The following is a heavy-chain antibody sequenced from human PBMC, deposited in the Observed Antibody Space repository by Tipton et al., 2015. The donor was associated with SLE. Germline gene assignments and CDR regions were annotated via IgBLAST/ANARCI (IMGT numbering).Heavy chain of an antibody. Sequence: TLSLTCTVSGGSISSHYWSWIRQPPGKGLEWIGYIYYSGSTNYNPSLKSRVTISVDTSTNQFSLRLRSVTAADTAVYYCARGRSYFDYWGQGTLVTVSS. CDR2: IYYSGST. CDR1: GGSISSHY. V-gene: IGHV4-59*11. CDR3: ARGRSYFDY. J-gene: IGHJ4*02.